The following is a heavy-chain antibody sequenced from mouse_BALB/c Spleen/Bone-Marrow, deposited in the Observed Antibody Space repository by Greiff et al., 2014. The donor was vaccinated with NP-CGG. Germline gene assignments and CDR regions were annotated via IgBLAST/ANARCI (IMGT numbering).Heavy chain of an antibody. J-gene: IGHJ2*01. CDR1: GDSITRGY. V-gene: IGHV3-8*02. CDR2: ITYSANT. CDR3: ATGYYFDY. Sequence: ESGPSLAKPSQTLSLTCSVTGDSITRGYWNWIRKFPGNKLEYMGYITYSANTYYNPSLKSRLSITRDTSKNQYYLQLNSVTTEDTATYYCATGYYFDYWGQGTTLTVSS. D-gene: IGHD4-1*01.